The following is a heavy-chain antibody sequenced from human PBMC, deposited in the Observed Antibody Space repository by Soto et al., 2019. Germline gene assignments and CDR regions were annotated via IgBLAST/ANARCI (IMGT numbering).Heavy chain of an antibody. J-gene: IGHJ4*02. CDR1: VYTYTSYD. CDR2: MNPNSGNT. Sequence: SSEVSCEASVYTYTSYDLNWVRQATGQGLEWMGWMNPNSGNTGYAQKFQGRVTMTTDTSTSTAYMELRSLRSDDTAVYYCARDTYDYWGQGTMVTVSS. V-gene: IGHV1-8*01. CDR3: ARDTYDY.